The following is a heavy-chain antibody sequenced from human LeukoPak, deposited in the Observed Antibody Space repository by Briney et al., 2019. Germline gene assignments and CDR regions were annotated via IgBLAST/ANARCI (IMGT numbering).Heavy chain of an antibody. Sequence: GGSLRLSCEASGFTFSTYGMHWVRQAPGKGLEWVAYIRYDGSNKYYTDSVKGRFTISRDNSKNTLYLQVNSLRAEDTAVYYCARDGPNGPWGQGTLVTVSS. CDR1: GFTFSTYG. CDR3: ARDGPNGP. J-gene: IGHJ4*02. D-gene: IGHD2-8*01. CDR2: IRYDGSNK. V-gene: IGHV3-30*02.